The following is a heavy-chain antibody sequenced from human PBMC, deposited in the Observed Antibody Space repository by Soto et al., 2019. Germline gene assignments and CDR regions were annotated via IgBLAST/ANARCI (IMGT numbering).Heavy chain of an antibody. V-gene: IGHV4-34*01. CDR3: ARYSITGTTIYGMDV. D-gene: IGHD1-7*01. Sequence: QVQLQQWGAGLLKPSETLSLTCAVYGGSFSGYYWSWIRQPPGKGLEWSGEINHSGSTNYNPSLKSRVTISVDTSKNQFSLKLSSVTAADTAVYYCARYSITGTTIYGMDVWGQGTTVTVSS. J-gene: IGHJ6*02. CDR2: INHSGST. CDR1: GGSFSGYY.